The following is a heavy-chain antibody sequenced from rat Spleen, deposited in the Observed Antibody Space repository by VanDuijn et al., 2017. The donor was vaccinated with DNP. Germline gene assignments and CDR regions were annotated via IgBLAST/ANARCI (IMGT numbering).Heavy chain of an antibody. D-gene: IGHD4-4*01. Sequence: EVQLVESGGDLVQPGRSLKLYCVASGVTFNNYWMTWIRQVPGKGLEGVASITSSGGSTYYPYSVKGRFIIYRDNAKSTIYLQMDSLRSEDTATYYCARQGNSGDAMDAWGQGTSVTVSS. V-gene: IGHV5-31*01. J-gene: IGHJ4*01. CDR3: ARQGNSGDAMDA. CDR2: ITSSGGST. CDR1: GVTFNNYW.